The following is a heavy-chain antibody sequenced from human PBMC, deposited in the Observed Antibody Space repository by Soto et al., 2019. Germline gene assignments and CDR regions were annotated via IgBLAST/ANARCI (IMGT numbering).Heavy chain of an antibody. V-gene: IGHV4-31*03. CDR1: GGSISSGGYY. J-gene: IGHJ4*02. Sequence: LSLTCTVSGGSISSGGYYWSWIRQHPGKGLEWIGYICYSGSTYYNPSLKSRVTISVDTSKNQFSLKLSSVTAADTAVYYCARDDDSSGYYPYYWGQGTLVTVSS. CDR2: ICYSGST. D-gene: IGHD3-22*01. CDR3: ARDDDSSGYYPYY.